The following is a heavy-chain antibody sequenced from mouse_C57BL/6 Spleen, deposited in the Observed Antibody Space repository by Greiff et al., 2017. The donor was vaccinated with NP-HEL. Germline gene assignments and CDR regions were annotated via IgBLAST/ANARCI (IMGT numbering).Heavy chain of an antibody. J-gene: IGHJ1*03. CDR2: IYPGSGNT. CDR3: ARSGSYYGSSYWYFDV. D-gene: IGHD1-1*01. V-gene: IGHV1-66*01. Sequence: QVQLKQSGPELVKPGASVKISCKASGYSFTSYYIHWVKQRPGQGLEWIGWIYPGSGNTKYNEKFKGKATLTADTSSSTAYMQLSSLTSEDSAVYYCARSGSYYGSSYWYFDVWGTGTTVTVSS. CDR1: GYSFTSYY.